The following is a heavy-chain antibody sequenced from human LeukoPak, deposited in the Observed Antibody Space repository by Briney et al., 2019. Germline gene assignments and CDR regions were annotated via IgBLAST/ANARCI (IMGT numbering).Heavy chain of an antibody. CDR2: TYYRSKWYN. D-gene: IGHD3-22*01. J-gene: IGHJ4*02. CDR1: GDSVSSNSAA. CDR3: ARDLAYYYDRNYD. V-gene: IGHV6-1*01. Sequence: SQTLSLTCAISGDSVSSNSAAWYWIRQCPSRGLEWLGRTYYRSKWYNDYAVSVKSRITINPDTSKNQFSLQLNSVTPEDTAVYYCARDLAYYYDRNYDWGQGTLVTVSS.